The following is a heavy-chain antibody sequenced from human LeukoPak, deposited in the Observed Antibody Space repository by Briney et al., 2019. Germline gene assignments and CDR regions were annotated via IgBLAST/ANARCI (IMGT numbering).Heavy chain of an antibody. Sequence: SQTLSLTCAISGDSVSSNGVAWNWIRQSPSRGLEWLGRTYYGSKWSNDYALSVKSRITINPDTSKNQFSLQLNSVTPEDTAVYYCTRGRSSAFDYWGQGTLVTVSS. D-gene: IGHD3-10*01. V-gene: IGHV6-1*01. CDR3: TRGRSSAFDY. CDR2: TYYGSKWSN. CDR1: GDSVSSNGVA. J-gene: IGHJ4*02.